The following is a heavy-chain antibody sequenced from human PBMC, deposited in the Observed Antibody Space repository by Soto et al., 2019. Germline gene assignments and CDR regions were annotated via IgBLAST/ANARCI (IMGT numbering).Heavy chain of an antibody. CDR2: IIPIFGTA. J-gene: IGHJ4*02. CDR3: ARGGIAVVGTPFYFDY. V-gene: IGHV1-69*01. CDR1: GGTFSSYA. Sequence: QVQLVQSGAEVKKPGSSVKVSCKASGGTFSSYAISWVRQAPGQGLEWMGGIIPIFGTANYAQKFQGRVTITADESTSTAYMELSSLRSEDTAVYYCARGGIAVVGTPFYFDYWGQGTLVTVSS. D-gene: IGHD6-19*01.